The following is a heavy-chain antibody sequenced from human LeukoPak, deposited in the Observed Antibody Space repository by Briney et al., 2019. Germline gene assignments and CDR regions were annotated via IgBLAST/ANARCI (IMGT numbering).Heavy chain of an antibody. V-gene: IGHV5-51*01. J-gene: IGHJ6*01. CDR3: ARQGGGQAAWGMDV. D-gene: IGHD2-15*01. CDR1: GSSFTSYW. CDR2: IYPGGSDT. Sequence: RHGEPLNISCKGSGSSFTSYWIGWVRQLHGKGLEWMGIIYPGGSDTRYSPSFQGQVTISADKSSSTAYLQWSRLKASGTAMYFCARQGGGQAAWGMDVWGQGTTVTVS.